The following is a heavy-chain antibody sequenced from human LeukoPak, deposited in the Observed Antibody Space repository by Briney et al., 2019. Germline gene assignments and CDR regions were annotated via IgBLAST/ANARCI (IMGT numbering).Heavy chain of an antibody. CDR2: IYYSGST. CDR3: ARWGYGPYGYYYYYMDV. CDR1: GGSISSYY. J-gene: IGHJ6*03. Sequence: PSETLSLTCTVSGGSISSYYWSWIRQPPGKGLEWIGHIYYSGSTNYNPSLKSRVTISVDTSKNQFSLKLSSVNAADTAVYYCARWGYGPYGYYYYYMDVWGKGTTVTVSS. V-gene: IGHV4-59*01. D-gene: IGHD5-18*01.